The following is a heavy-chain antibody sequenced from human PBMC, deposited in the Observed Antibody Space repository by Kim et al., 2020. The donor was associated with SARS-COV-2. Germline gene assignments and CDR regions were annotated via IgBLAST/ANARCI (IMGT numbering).Heavy chain of an antibody. CDR2: IIPILGIA. V-gene: IGHV1-69*04. J-gene: IGHJ4*02. D-gene: IGHD3-3*01. Sequence: SVKVSCKASGGTFSSYAISWVRQAPGQGLEWMGRIIPILGIANYAQKFQGRVTITADKSTSTAYMELSSLRSEDTAVYYCAREKLTILEPLHYFDYWGQGTLVTVSS. CDR3: AREKLTILEPLHYFDY. CDR1: GGTFSSYA.